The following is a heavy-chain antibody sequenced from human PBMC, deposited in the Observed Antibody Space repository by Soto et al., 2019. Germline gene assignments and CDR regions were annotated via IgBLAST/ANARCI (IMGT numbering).Heavy chain of an antibody. CDR1: AGTLSSYA. CDR3: ARDVNYYGSGGYRGWFDP. D-gene: IGHD3-10*01. J-gene: IGHJ5*02. CDR2: IIPIFGTA. Sequence: SGRVCYKASAGTLSSYAISWVRQAPGQGLEWMGGIIPIFGTANYAQKFQGRVTITADKSTSTAYMELSSLRSEDTAVYYCARDVNYYGSGGYRGWFDPWGQGTLVTVSS. V-gene: IGHV1-69*06.